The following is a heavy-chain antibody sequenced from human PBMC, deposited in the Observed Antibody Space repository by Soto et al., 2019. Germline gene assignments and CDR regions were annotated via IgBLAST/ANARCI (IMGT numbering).Heavy chain of an antibody. V-gene: IGHV1-2*02. Sequence: ASVKVSCKVSGYTVTGYYMHWVRQAPGQGLEWMGWINPNSGGTNYAQKFQGRVTMTRDTSISTAYMELSRLRSDDTAVYYCAGNAELYYYDSSGSSSWGKGTLVTVSS. J-gene: IGHJ4*02. CDR1: GYTVTGYY. CDR2: INPNSGGT. D-gene: IGHD3-22*01. CDR3: AGNAELYYYDSSGSSS.